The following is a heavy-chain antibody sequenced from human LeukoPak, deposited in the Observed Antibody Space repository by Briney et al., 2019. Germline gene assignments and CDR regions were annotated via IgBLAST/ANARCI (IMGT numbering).Heavy chain of an antibody. D-gene: IGHD2-15*01. J-gene: IGHJ4*02. CDR1: GYTFTSYG. V-gene: IGHV1-18*01. CDR2: ISSYNGNT. Sequence: ASVKVSCKASGYTFTSYGISWVRQAPGQGLEWMGWISSYNGNTNYAQKLQGRVTMTTDTSTTTAYMELKSLRSDDTAVYYCASESSACSGGSCYSGLFDYWGQGTLVTVSS. CDR3: ASESSACSGGSCYSGLFDY.